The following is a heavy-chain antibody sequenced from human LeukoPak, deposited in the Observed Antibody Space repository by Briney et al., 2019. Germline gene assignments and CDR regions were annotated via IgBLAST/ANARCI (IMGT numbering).Heavy chain of an antibody. Sequence: GGSLRLSCAASGFTVSSNYMSWVRQAPGKGLEWVSFIAPGGITTSYADSVKGRFTISRDNPRKTLYMQMNSLRDEDTALYYCAIMHGYYDGSGYWVQWGQGALVTVSS. D-gene: IGHD3-22*01. V-gene: IGHV3-53*01. CDR2: IAPGGITT. CDR1: GFTVSSNY. J-gene: IGHJ4*02. CDR3: AIMHGYYDGSGYWVQ.